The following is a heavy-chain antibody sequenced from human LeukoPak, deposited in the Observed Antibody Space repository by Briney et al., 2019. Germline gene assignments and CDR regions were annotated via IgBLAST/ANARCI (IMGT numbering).Heavy chain of an antibody. CDR1: GYTFTGYY. Sequence: ASVKVSCTASGYTFTGYYMHWVRQAPGQGLEWMGWINPNSGGTNYAQKFPGRATMTRDTSISTAYMELSRLRSDDTAVYYCARDWYSSPYYYYYMDVWGKGTTVTISS. J-gene: IGHJ6*03. V-gene: IGHV1-2*02. D-gene: IGHD6-13*01. CDR3: ARDWYSSPYYYYYMDV. CDR2: INPNSGGT.